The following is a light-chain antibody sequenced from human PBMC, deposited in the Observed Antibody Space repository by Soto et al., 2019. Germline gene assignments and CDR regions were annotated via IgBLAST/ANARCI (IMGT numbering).Light chain of an antibody. Sequence: QSALTQPDSVSGSPGQTITISSTGTSSDVAGYNFVSWYQQHPDKAPKLMIYDVTNRPSGVSNRFSGSKSGNTASLTISGLQAEDEADYYCSSYTSNSTYVFGTGTKVTVL. CDR2: DVT. J-gene: IGLJ1*01. CDR3: SSYTSNSTYV. CDR1: SSDVAGYNF. V-gene: IGLV2-14*01.